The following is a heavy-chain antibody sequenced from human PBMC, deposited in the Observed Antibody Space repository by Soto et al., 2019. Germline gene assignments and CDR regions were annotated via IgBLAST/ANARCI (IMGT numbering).Heavy chain of an antibody. J-gene: IGHJ5*02. CDR2: IYTSGST. D-gene: IGHD6-13*01. CDR3: ARAWAAAGKGWFDP. CDR1: GGSIRNYY. V-gene: IGHV4-4*07. Sequence: QVQLQESGPGLVKPSETLSLTCTVSGGSIRNYYWSWIRQPAGKGLEWIGRIYTSGSTNYNPSLKSRVTMSVDTSKNQFSLKLSSVTAADTAVYYCARAWAAAGKGWFDPWGQGTLVTVSS.